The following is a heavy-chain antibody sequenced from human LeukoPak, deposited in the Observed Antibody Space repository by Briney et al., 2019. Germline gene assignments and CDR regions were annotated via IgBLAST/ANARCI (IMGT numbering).Heavy chain of an antibody. CDR2: IIPIFDTA. D-gene: IGHD6-19*01. V-gene: IGHV1-69*01. Sequence: SVKVSCKASGGTFSSYAISWVRQAPGQGLEWMGGIIPIFDTANYAQKFQGRVTITADESTSTAYMELSSLRSEDTAVYYCARGGGSGWTAYPYNWFDPWGQGTLVTVSS. J-gene: IGHJ5*02. CDR3: ARGGGSGWTAYPYNWFDP. CDR1: GGTFSSYA.